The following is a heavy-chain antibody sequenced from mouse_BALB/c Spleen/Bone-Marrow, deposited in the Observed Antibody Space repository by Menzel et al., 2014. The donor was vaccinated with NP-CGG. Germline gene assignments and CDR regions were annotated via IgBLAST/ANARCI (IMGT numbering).Heavy chain of an antibody. CDR3: ARGRTTVVSDY. CDR1: GYTFTNYW. D-gene: IGHD1-1*01. J-gene: IGHJ2*02. V-gene: IGHV1-69*02. CDR2: IEPSDSYT. Sequence: QVQLQQSGAEAVKPGASVKVSCKASGYTFTNYWMQWVKQRPGQGHEWIGEIEPSDSYTNYNQDFKGKATLTVDKSSSTAYMQLSSLTSEDSAVYCCARGRTTVVSDYRGQGTSRTVSS.